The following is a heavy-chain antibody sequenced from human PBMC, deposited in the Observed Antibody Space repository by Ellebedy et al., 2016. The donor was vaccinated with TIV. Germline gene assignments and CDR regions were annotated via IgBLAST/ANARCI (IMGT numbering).Heavy chain of an antibody. D-gene: IGHD2-15*01. V-gene: IGHV3-21*01. Sequence: GESLKISCAASGFTFSSYSMNWVRQAPGKGLEWVSSISSSSSYIYYADSVKGRFTISRDNAKNSLYLQMNSLRAEDTAVYYCARGLVVVAAGIDYWGQGTLVTVSS. J-gene: IGHJ4*02. CDR1: GFTFSSYS. CDR3: ARGLVVVAAGIDY. CDR2: ISSSSSYI.